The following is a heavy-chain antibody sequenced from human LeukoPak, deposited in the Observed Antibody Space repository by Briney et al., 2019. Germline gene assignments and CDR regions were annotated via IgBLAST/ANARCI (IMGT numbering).Heavy chain of an antibody. V-gene: IGHV1-69*06. J-gene: IGHJ4*02. CDR3: ASQGYCSSTSCHLFDY. CDR2: IIPIFGTA. D-gene: IGHD2-2*01. CDR1: GYTFTSYG. Sequence: SVKVSCKASGYTFTSYGISWVRQAPGQGLEWMGGIIPIFGTANYAQKFQGRVTITADKSTSTAYMELSSLRSEDTAVYYCASQGYCSSTSCHLFDYWGQGTLVTVSS.